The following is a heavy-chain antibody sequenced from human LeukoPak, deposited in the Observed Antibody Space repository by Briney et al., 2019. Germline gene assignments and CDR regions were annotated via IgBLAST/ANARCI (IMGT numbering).Heavy chain of an antibody. CDR2: INHSGST. V-gene: IGHV4-34*01. J-gene: IGHJ4*02. D-gene: IGHD3-22*01. Sequence: SETLSLTCAVYGGSFSGYYWSWIRQPPGKGLEWIGEINHSGSTNYNPPLKSRVTISVDTSKNQFSLKLSSVTAADTAVYYCARGLAYYYDSSGYYVYWGQGTLVTVSS. CDR3: ARGLAYYYDSSGYYVY. CDR1: GGSFSGYY.